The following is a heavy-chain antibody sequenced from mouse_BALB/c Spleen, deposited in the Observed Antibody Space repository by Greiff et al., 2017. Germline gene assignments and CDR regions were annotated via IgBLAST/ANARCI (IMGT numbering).Heavy chain of an antibody. J-gene: IGHJ2*01. CDR2: ISSGGSYT. Sequence: EVKLEESGGDLVKPGGSLKLSCAASGFTFSSYGMSWVRQTPDKRLEWVATISSGGSYTYYPDSVKGRFTISRDNAKNTLYLQMSSLKSEDTAMYYCARLVYDYDFDYWGQGTTLTVSS. CDR1: GFTFSSYG. V-gene: IGHV5-6*02. CDR3: ARLVYDYDFDY. D-gene: IGHD2-4*01.